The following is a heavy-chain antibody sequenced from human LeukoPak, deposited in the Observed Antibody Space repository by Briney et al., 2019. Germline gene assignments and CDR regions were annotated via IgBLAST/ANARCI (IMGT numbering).Heavy chain of an antibody. CDR3: ARAYSRAVAAHEDY. V-gene: IGHV1-2*02. J-gene: IGHJ4*02. D-gene: IGHD6-19*01. CDR1: GYTFTGYY. Sequence: GASVKVSCKASGYTFTGYYMHWVRQAPGQGLEWMGWINPNSGGTNYAQKFQGRVTMTRDTSISTAYMELSRLRSDDTAVYYCARAYSRAVAAHEDYWGQGTLVTVSS. CDR2: INPNSGGT.